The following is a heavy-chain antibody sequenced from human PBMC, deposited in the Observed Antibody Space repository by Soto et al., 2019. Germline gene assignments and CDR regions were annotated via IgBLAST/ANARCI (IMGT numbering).Heavy chain of an antibody. CDR1: GFSFDNYG. J-gene: IGHJ5*02. V-gene: IGHV3-23*01. CDR2: ISGSGEIT. D-gene: IGHD3-16*01. CDR3: AQDQYYGGPHNWFDT. Sequence: LRLSCVASGFSFDNYGMAWVRQAPGKGLSWVSSISGSGEITYYADSVKGRFTISRDNSKNTLYLEVNNLRAEDTALYYCAQDQYYGGPHNWFDTGGQEVLVTASS.